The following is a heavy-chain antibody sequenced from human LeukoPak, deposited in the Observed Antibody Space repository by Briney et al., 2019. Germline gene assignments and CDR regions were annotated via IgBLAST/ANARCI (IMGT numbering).Heavy chain of an antibody. Sequence: PSETLSLTCTVSGGSISSSSYYWGWIRQPPGKGLEWIGSIYYSGSTYYNPSLKSRVTISVDTSKNQFSLKLSSVTAADTAVYYCARGEHPAPGVSAFDIWGQGTMVTVSS. J-gene: IGHJ3*02. CDR3: ARGEHPAPGVSAFDI. CDR1: GGSISSSSYY. D-gene: IGHD1/OR15-1a*01. CDR2: IYYSGST. V-gene: IGHV4-39*01.